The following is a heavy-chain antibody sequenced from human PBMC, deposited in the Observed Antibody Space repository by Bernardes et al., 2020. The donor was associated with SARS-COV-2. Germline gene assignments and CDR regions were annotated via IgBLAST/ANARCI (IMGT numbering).Heavy chain of an antibody. Sequence: SETLSLTCSVSGASIGNYYWSWIRQSPRKGLEWIGYIYDIENTKYNPSLNSRVTMSVDTSKNQLFLKLTSVTAADTAIYYCAGREGSYYTFDIWGQGTLVTVSS. D-gene: IGHD3-10*01. CDR1: GASIGNYY. CDR2: IYDIENT. V-gene: IGHV4-59*12. J-gene: IGHJ4*02. CDR3: AGREGSYYTFDI.